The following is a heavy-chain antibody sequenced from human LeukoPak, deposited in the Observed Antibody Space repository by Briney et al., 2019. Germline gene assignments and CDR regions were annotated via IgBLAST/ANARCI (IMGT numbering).Heavy chain of an antibody. CDR2: IYTSGST. J-gene: IGHJ4*02. D-gene: IGHD5-24*01. Sequence: SETLSLTCTVSGGSISSGSYYWNWIRQPAGKGLEWIGRIYTSGSTNYNPSLKSRVTISVDTSKNQFSLKLSSVTAADTAVYYCARGDGYKPGDYWGQGTLVTVSS. V-gene: IGHV4-61*02. CDR1: GGSISSGSYY. CDR3: ARGDGYKPGDY.